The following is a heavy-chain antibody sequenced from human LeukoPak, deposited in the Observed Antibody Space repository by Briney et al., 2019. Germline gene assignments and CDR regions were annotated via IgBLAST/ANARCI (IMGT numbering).Heavy chain of an antibody. D-gene: IGHD3-9*01. CDR3: ARDLSYYDILTGRQFDY. J-gene: IGHJ4*02. CDR1: GFTFSSYS. Sequence: PGGSLRLSCAASGFTFSSYSMNWVRQAPGKGLEWVSSISSSSSYIYYADSGKGRFTISRDNAKNSLYLQMNSLRAEDTAVYYCARDLSYYDILTGRQFDYWGQGTLVTVSS. CDR2: ISSSSSYI. V-gene: IGHV3-21*01.